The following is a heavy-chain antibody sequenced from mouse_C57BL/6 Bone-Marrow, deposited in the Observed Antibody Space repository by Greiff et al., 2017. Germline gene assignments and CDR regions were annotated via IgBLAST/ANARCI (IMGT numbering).Heavy chain of an antibody. D-gene: IGHD2-4*01. V-gene: IGHV10-3*01. Sequence: EVQLQESGGGLVQPKGSLKLSCAASGFTFNTYAMHWVRQAPGKGLEWVARIRSKSSNYATYYADSVKDRFTISRDDSQSQLYLTMNNLKTEDTAMYYCVRGDDYLAWFAYWGQGTLVTVSA. J-gene: IGHJ3*01. CDR1: GFTFNTYA. CDR3: VRGDDYLAWFAY. CDR2: IRSKSSNYAT.